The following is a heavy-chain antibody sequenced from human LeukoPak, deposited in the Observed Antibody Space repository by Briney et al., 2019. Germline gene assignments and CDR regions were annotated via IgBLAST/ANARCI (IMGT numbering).Heavy chain of an antibody. Sequence: ASVTVSCTASGFTFTSSAVQWVRQARGQRLEWIGWIVVGSGNTNYAQKFQERVTITRDMSTSTAYMELSSLRSEDTAVYYCAADGGYSYVDYYYGMDVWGQGTTVTVSS. CDR2: IVVGSGNT. V-gene: IGHV1-58*01. J-gene: IGHJ6*02. D-gene: IGHD5-18*01. CDR3: AADGGYSYVDYYYGMDV. CDR1: GFTFTSSA.